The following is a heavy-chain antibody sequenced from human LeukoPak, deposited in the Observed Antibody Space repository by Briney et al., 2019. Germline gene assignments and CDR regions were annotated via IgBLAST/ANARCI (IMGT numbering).Heavy chain of an antibody. CDR3: ARETPVRPFDY. D-gene: IGHD2-8*01. CDR1: GGSISSYY. V-gene: IGHV4-4*07. Sequence: SETLSLTCTVSGGSISSYYRSWIRQPAGKGLEWIGRIYTSGSTNYNPSLKSRVTISVDKSKNQFSLKLSSVTAADTAVYYCARETPVRPFDYWGQGTLVTVSS. J-gene: IGHJ4*02. CDR2: IYTSGST.